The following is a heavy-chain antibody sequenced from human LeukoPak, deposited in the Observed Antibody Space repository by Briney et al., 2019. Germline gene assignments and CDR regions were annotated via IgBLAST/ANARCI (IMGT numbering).Heavy chain of an antibody. Sequence: GRSLRLSCAASGFTFSSYAMHRVLQAPGKGLEWVAVISYDGSNKYYADSVKGRFTISRDNSKNTLYLQMNSLRAEDTAVYYCARVGYPRDVDIVASGDYYFDYWGQGTLVTVSS. J-gene: IGHJ4*02. V-gene: IGHV3-30*04. CDR3: ARVGYPRDVDIVASGDYYFDY. D-gene: IGHD5-12*01. CDR1: GFTFSSYA. CDR2: ISYDGSNK.